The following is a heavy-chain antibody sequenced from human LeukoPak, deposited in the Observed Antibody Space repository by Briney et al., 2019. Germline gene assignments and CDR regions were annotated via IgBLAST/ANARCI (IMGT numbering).Heavy chain of an antibody. J-gene: IGHJ6*02. V-gene: IGHV3-7*01. CDR2: AKPDGSQK. CDR1: GFTCSTYW. D-gene: IGHD3-16*01. Sequence: GGSLRRSCAASGFTCSTYWMIRVRQAPGQGREGVAKAKPDGSQKDYVDSGKGRFTISRDNAKNSLDLHMNSLKAEDTAVYFCARVTPWGAYPPYAMDAWGQGTTVTVSS. CDR3: ARVTPWGAYPPYAMDA.